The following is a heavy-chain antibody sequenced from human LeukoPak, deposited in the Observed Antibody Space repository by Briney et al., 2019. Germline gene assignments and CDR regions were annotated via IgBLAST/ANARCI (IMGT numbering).Heavy chain of an antibody. CDR2: IYTSGST. D-gene: IGHD3-10*01. V-gene: IGHV4-61*02. CDR1: GGSISSGSYY. CDR3: ARDLVRGVISYYYYMDV. Sequence: SETLSLTCTVSGGSISSGSYYWSWIRQPAGKGLEWIGRIYTSGSTNYNPSLKSRVTITVDASKNQFSLKLSSVTAADTAVYYCARDLVRGVISYYYYMDVWGKGTTVTVSS. J-gene: IGHJ6*03.